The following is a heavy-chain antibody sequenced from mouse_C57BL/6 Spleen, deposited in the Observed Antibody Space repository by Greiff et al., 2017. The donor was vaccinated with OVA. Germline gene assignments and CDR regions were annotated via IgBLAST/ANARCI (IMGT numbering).Heavy chain of an antibody. CDR1: GFTFTDYY. D-gene: IGHD1-1*01. CDR3: ARYGGGSSWDYYAMDY. V-gene: IGHV7-3*01. Sequence: EVHLVESGGGLVQPGGSLSLSCAASGFTFTDYYMSWVRQPPGKALEWLGFIRNNANGSTTAYSASVKGRFPISSYTSQSILYLQMNALRAEDSATDDCARYGGGSSWDYYAMDYWGQGTSVTVSS. CDR2: IRNNANGSTT. J-gene: IGHJ4*01.